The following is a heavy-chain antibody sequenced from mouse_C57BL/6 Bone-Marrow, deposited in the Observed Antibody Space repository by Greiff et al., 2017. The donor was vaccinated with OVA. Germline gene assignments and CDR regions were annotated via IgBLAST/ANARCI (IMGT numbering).Heavy chain of an antibody. CDR1: GFTFSSYA. J-gene: IGHJ3*01. Sequence: EVKLVESGGGLVKPGGSLKLSCAASGFTFSSYAMSWVRQTPEKRLEWVATISDGGSYTYYPDNVKGRFTISRDNAKNNLYLQMSHLKSEDTAMYYCARDLPNYYGSLAYWGQGTLVTVSA. V-gene: IGHV5-4*01. CDR3: ARDLPNYYGSLAY. D-gene: IGHD1-1*01. CDR2: ISDGGSYT.